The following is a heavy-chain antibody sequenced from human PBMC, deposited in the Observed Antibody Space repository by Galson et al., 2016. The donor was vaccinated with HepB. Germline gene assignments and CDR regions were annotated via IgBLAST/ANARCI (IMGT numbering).Heavy chain of an antibody. J-gene: IGHJ4*02. D-gene: IGHD5-18*01. Sequence: TLSLTCTVSGGSISSGGYYWSWIRQHPGKGLEWIGYIYYSGSTWYNPSLKSRLTISVDTSKNQFPLKLSSVTAAVTAIYYCARGGGYTSYDYWGRGTLVTGSS. CDR1: GGSISSGGYY. CDR2: IYYSGST. CDR3: ARGGGYTSYDY. V-gene: IGHV4-31*03.